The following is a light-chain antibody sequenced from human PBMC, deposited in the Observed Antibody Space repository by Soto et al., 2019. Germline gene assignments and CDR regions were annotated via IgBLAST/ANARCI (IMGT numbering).Light chain of an antibody. CDR1: QSVGSN. J-gene: IGKJ2*01. CDR2: GAS. CDR3: QQYGNWYT. V-gene: IGKV3-15*01. Sequence: EIVLTQSPATLSVSPGERATLSCRASQSVGSNLAWYQQKPGQAPRLLIFGASTRATGIPARFSGSGSGTEFTLTISSLQSEDCAVYYCQQYGNWYTFGQGTKLEIK.